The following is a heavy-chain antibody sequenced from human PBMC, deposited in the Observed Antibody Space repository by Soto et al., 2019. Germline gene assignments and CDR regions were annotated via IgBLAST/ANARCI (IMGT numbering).Heavy chain of an antibody. D-gene: IGHD3-22*01. CDR3: ANSARHYYDSSGYANYFDY. V-gene: IGHV3-23*01. CDR1: GFTFSSYA. CDR2: ISGSGGST. J-gene: IGHJ4*02. Sequence: EVPLLESGGGLVQPGGSLRLSCAASGFTFSSYAMSWVRQAPGKGLEWVSAISGSGGSTYYADSVKGRFTISRDNSKNTVYLQMNTLRAEDTAVYYCANSARHYYDSSGYANYFDYWGQGTLVTVSS.